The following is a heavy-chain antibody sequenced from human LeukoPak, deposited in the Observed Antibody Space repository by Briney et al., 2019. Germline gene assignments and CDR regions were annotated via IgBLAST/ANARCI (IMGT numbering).Heavy chain of an antibody. CDR3: ARWAGYSSTWYGLFDY. Sequence: GGSLRLSCAASGFTVSTTYMSWVHQAPGKGLEWISVIYSGGSTYYADSVKGRFTISRDNSKNTLYLQMNSLRAEDTAVYYCARWAGYSSTWYGLFDYWGQGTLVTVSS. CDR2: IYSGGST. J-gene: IGHJ4*02. CDR1: GFTVSTTY. D-gene: IGHD6-13*01. V-gene: IGHV3-66*01.